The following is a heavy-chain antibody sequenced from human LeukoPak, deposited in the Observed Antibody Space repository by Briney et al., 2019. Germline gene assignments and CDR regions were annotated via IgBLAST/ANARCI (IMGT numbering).Heavy chain of an antibody. CDR3: ARRWGIAVAGAFDY. CDR1: GFSFSNFA. D-gene: IGHD6-19*01. Sequence: GGSLRLSCAASGFSFSNFAMHWVRQAPGKGLEWVAVTSYDGSHKYYADSVKGRFTISRDNSKNTLYLQMNSPRAEDTAVYYCARRWGIAVAGAFDYGGQGPLVPVPS. J-gene: IGHJ4*02. V-gene: IGHV3-30*04. CDR2: TSYDGSHK.